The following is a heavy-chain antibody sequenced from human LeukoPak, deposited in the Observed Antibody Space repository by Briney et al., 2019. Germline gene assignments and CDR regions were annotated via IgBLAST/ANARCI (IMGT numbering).Heavy chain of an antibody. CDR1: GFTFSSYS. J-gene: IGHJ4*02. V-gene: IGHV3-48*04. D-gene: IGHD6-13*01. Sequence: TGGSLRLSCAASGFTFSSYSMNWVRQAPGKGLEWVSYISSSSTIYYADSVKGRFTISRDNAKNSLYLQMNSLRAEDTAVYYCARDVVAAAGTLDYWGQGTLVTVSS. CDR3: ARDVVAAAGTLDY. CDR2: ISSSSTI.